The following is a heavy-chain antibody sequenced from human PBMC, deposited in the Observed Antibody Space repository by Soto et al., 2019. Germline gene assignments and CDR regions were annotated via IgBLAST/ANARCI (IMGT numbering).Heavy chain of an antibody. V-gene: IGHV4-39*01. CDR1: GGSISSSSYY. CDR3: ARQPGLPTCSGYDSGYFDY. D-gene: IGHD5-12*01. CDR2: IYYSGST. J-gene: IGHJ4*02. Sequence: QLQLQESGPGLVKPSETLSLTCTVSGGSISSSSYYWGWIRQPPGKGLEWIGSIYYSGSTYYNPALKSRVTITLNTSKNQFSLKLSSVTAADTAVYYCARQPGLPTCSGYDSGYFDYWGQGTLVTVSS.